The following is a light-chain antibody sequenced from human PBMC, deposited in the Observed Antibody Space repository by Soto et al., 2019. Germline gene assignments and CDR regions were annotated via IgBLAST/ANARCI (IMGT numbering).Light chain of an antibody. Sequence: EIVLTQSPGTLSLSPGERATLSCRASQSVSSSYLAWYQQKPGQAPRLLIYGASSRATGIPDRFSGSGSGTDFTLTISRLEPEDFTVYYCQKYGSSSYTFGQWTKLEIK. CDR1: QSVSSSY. J-gene: IGKJ2*01. CDR2: GAS. V-gene: IGKV3-20*01. CDR3: QKYGSSSYT.